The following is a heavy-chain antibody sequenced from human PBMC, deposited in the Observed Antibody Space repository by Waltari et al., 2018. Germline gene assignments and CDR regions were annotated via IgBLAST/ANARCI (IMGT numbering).Heavy chain of an antibody. Sequence: QVQLVESGGGVVQPGRSLRLSCAASGFTFSSYAMHWVRQAPGKGLEWVAVISYDGSNKYYADSVKGRFTISRDNSKNTLYLQMNSLRAEDTAVYYCARGLRELSSYFDYWGQGTLVTVSS. J-gene: IGHJ4*02. CDR2: ISYDGSNK. D-gene: IGHD1-26*01. CDR1: GFTFSSYA. V-gene: IGHV3-30-3*01. CDR3: ARGLRELSSYFDY.